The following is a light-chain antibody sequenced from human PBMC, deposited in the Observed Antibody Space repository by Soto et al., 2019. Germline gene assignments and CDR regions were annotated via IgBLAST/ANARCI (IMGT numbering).Light chain of an antibody. J-gene: IGLJ3*02. CDR1: RSDIGRFNY. Sequence: QSALTQPRSVSGSPGQSVTISCIGSRSDIGRFNYVSWYQHHPGKAPKVIIYDVTKRPSGVPDRFSGSKSGNTASLTISGLQAEDEAHYFCWSYAGSYTWVFGGGTKLTVL. CDR3: WSYAGSYTWV. CDR2: DVT. V-gene: IGLV2-11*01.